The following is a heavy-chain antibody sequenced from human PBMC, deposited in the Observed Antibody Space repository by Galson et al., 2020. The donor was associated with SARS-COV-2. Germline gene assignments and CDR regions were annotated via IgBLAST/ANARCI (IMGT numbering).Heavy chain of an antibody. CDR3: ARDEGIRGYNYGRLYYGMDV. D-gene: IGHD5-18*01. J-gene: IGHJ6*02. CDR1: GFPFSTYS. V-gene: IGHV3-21*01. Sequence: GGSLRLSCAASGFPFSTYSMNWVRLAPGKGLEWVSSISTSSSYTYYVDSVKGRFSISRDNPRNSLYLQMNSLRAEDTAVYYCARDEGIRGYNYGRLYYGMDVWGQGTTVTVAS. CDR2: ISTSSSYT.